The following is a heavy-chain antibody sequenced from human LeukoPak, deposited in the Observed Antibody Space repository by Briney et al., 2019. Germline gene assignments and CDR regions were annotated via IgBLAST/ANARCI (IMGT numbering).Heavy chain of an antibody. CDR3: ATNHPSRNDGWPLFDS. D-gene: IGHD1-1*01. Sequence: GGSLRLSCAVSGHTFSDYYMRCIRRAPPEGGLGRSYIISSGHMIYYEDSVKGRFTISRDNAKNSLYLQIHSLRAEDTAIYFCATNHPSRNDGWPLFDSWGRGTLVTVSS. CDR2: IISSGHMI. J-gene: IGHJ4*02. CDR1: GHTFSDYY. V-gene: IGHV3-11*01.